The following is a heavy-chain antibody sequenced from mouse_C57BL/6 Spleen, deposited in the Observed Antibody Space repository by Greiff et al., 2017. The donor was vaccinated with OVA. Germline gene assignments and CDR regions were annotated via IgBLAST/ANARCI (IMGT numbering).Heavy chain of an antibody. CDR1: GYTFTSYW. CDR3: ARGAYYSNVDY. D-gene: IGHD2-5*01. J-gene: IGHJ2*01. V-gene: IGHV1-59*01. Sequence: VQLQQPGAELVRPGTSVKLSCKASGYTFTSYWMHWVKQRPGQGLEWIGVIDPSDSYTNYNQKFKGKATLTVDTSSSTAYMQLSSLTSEDSAVYYCARGAYYSNVDYWGQGTTRTVSS. CDR2: IDPSDSYT.